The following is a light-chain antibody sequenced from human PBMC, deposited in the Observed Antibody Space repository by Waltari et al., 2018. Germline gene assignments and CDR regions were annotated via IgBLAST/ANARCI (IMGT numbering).Light chain of an antibody. J-gene: IGLJ1*01. V-gene: IGLV3-21*01. CDR1: NIESKS. CDR3: QGWDANTDPGV. Sequence: SYVLTQPPSVSVAPGETARITCGGNNIESKSVHWYRQRPGQGPVGVIVYDNGRAAGFPERFSGANAGKTAILTISRVGAGDEADYYCQGWDANTDPGVFGTGTEVTVL. CDR2: YDN.